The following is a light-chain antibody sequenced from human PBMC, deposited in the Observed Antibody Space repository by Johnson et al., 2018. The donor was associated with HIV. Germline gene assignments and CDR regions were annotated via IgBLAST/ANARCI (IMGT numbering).Light chain of an antibody. V-gene: IGLV1-51*02. Sequence: QSLLTQPSSVSAAPGQKVTISCSGSSSNIGNNYVSWYQQLPGTAPKLLIYENNKRPSGIPDRFSGSKSCTSATLGITGLQTGDEADYCCATWDSSLSSYVFGTGSKVTVL. CDR1: SSNIGNNY. J-gene: IGLJ1*01. CDR3: ATWDSSLSSYV. CDR2: ENN.